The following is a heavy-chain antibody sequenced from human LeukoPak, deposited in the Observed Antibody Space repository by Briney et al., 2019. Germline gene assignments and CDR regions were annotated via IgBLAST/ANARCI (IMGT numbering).Heavy chain of an antibody. J-gene: IGHJ4*02. CDR2: INSDGSST. CDR1: GFTFSSYW. V-gene: IGHV3-74*01. D-gene: IGHD6-13*01. Sequence: PGGSLRLSCAASGFTFSSYWMHWVRQAPGKGLVWVSRINSDGSSTRYAASVKGRFTISRDNAKNTLYLHMNSLRAEYTAVYYCATDLAAVGIDYWGQGTLVTVSS. CDR3: ATDLAAVGIDY.